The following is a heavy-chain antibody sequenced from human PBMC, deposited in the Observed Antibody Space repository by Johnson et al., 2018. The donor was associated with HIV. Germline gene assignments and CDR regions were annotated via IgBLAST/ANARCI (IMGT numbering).Heavy chain of an antibody. CDR2: ISYDGSNK. CDR3: AKDVSVVTPSGSFDI. CDR1: GFTFSSYA. Sequence: QVQLVESGGGVVQPGRSLRLSCAASGFTFSSYAMHWVRQAPGKGLVWVAVISYDGSNKYYADSVTGRVPISRDDSKNTLYLRLNSLRPEDSAVYYCAKDVSVVTPSGSFDIWGQGTRVTVSS. J-gene: IGHJ3*02. V-gene: IGHV3-30-3*01. D-gene: IGHD4-23*01.